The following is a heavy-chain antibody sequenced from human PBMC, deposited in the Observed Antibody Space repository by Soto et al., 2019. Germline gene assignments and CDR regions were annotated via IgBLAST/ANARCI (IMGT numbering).Heavy chain of an antibody. CDR1: GFTFSSYA. CDR3: ARAVSGSPLAPFDY. V-gene: IGHV3-30-3*01. D-gene: IGHD1-26*01. CDR2: ISYDGSNK. Sequence: GGSLRLSCADSGFTFSSYAMHWVRQAPGKGLEWVAVISYDGSNKYYADSVKGRFTISRDNSKNTLYLQMNSLRAEDTAVYYCARAVSGSPLAPFDYWGQGTLVTVSS. J-gene: IGHJ4*02.